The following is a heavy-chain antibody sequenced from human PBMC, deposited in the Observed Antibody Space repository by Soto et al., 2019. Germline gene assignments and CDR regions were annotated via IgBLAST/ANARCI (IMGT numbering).Heavy chain of an antibody. D-gene: IGHD2-21*02. CDR2: THYRYKWYS. V-gene: IGHV6-1*01. Sequence: LQTLSLSYGISGGTVCNHSAARYWIRQSPSSGLEWLGRTHYRYKWYSDYAESVKGRIIINADTSKNQFSLQLNSVTPEDSGLYYCARLDYYNWFDPWGQGTLDTVTS. CDR3: ARLDYYNWFDP. J-gene: IGHJ5*02. CDR1: GGTVCNHSAA.